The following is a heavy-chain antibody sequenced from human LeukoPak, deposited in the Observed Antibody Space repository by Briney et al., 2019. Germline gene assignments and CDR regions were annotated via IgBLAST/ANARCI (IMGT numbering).Heavy chain of an antibody. CDR3: AKRRGLELLYYYYMDV. Sequence: GGSLRLSCAASGFTFSSYGMSWVRQAPGKGLEWVSAISGSDGSTNYADSVKGRFTISRDNSKNTLYLQMNSLRAEDTAVYYCAKRRGLELLYYYYMDVWGKGTTVTVSS. V-gene: IGHV3-23*01. CDR2: ISGSDGST. J-gene: IGHJ6*03. D-gene: IGHD1-7*01. CDR1: GFTFSSYG.